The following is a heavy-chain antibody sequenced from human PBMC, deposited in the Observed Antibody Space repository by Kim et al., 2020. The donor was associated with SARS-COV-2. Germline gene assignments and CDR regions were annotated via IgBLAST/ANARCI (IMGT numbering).Heavy chain of an antibody. J-gene: IGHJ6*03. CDR1: GDSVSSNSAA. CDR3: ARVPKQWPTRYYYYMDV. CDR2: TYYRSKWYN. V-gene: IGHV6-1*01. D-gene: IGHD6-19*01. Sequence: SQTLSLTCAISGDSVSSNSAAWNWIRQSPSRGLEWLGRTYYRSKWYNDYAVSVKSRITINPDTSKNQFSLQLNSVTPEDTAVYYCARVPKQWPTRYYYYMDVWGKGTTVTVSS.